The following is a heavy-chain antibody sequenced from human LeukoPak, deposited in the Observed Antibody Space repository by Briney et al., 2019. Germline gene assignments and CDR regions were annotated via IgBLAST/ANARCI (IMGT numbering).Heavy chain of an antibody. CDR3: ARRALGSHYGNSDL. CDR2: ISSVDSDT. J-gene: IGHJ5*02. CDR1: GFIFTDSY. V-gene: IGHV3-11*03. D-gene: IGHD3-16*01. Sequence: PGGSLRLSCAASGFIFTDSYLSWIRQAPGKGLEWISYISSVDSDTSYAHSVKGRFTISRDNAKESLYLQMNSLRSEDTAVYYCARRALGSHYGNSDLWGQGTLVTVSS.